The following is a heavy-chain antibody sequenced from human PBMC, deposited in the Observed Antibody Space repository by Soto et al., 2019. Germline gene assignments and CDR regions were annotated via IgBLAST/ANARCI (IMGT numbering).Heavy chain of an antibody. CDR1: GFTFSSYW. J-gene: IGHJ6*02. CDR2: INSDGSST. CDR3: ARTYDYGDNRGTQNYGMDV. Sequence: EVQLVESGGGLVQPGGSLRLSCAASGFTFSSYWMHWVRQAPGKGLVWVSRINSDGSSTSYADSVKGRFTISRDNAKNTLYLQMNSLRAEDTAVYYCARTYDYGDNRGTQNYGMDVWGQGTTVTVSS. V-gene: IGHV3-74*01. D-gene: IGHD4-17*01.